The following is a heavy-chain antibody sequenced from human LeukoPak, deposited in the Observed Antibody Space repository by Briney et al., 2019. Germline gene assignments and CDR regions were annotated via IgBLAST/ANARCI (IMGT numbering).Heavy chain of an antibody. D-gene: IGHD5-24*01. V-gene: IGHV3-21*01. CDR1: GFTFSSYS. J-gene: IGHJ4*02. CDR2: ISSSSSYI. Sequence: PGGSLRLSCAASGFTFSSYSMNWVRQAPGKGLEWVSSISSSSSYIYYADSVKGRFTISRDNAKNSLYLQMNSLRAEDTAVYYCASRRDGYNFREGPFDYWGQGTLVTVSS. CDR3: ASRRDGYNFREGPFDY.